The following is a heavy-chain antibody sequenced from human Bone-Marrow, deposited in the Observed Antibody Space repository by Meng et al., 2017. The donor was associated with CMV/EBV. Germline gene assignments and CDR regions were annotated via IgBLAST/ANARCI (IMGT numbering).Heavy chain of an antibody. CDR3: ATRDIVVVPAAIRGYRNYYYYGMDV. CDR1: GYTFTSYG. Sequence: ASVKVSCKASGYTFTSYGISWVRQAPGQGLEWMGGFDPEDGETIYAQKFQGRVTMTEDTSTDTAYMELSSLRSEDTAVYYCATRDIVVVPAAIRGYRNYYYYGMDVWGQGPTVTVSS. D-gene: IGHD2-2*02. J-gene: IGHJ6*02. CDR2: FDPEDGET. V-gene: IGHV1-24*01.